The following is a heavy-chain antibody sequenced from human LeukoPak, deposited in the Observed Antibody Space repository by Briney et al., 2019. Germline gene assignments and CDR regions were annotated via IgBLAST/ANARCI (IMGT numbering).Heavy chain of an antibody. J-gene: IGHJ5*02. V-gene: IGHV1-69*05. D-gene: IGHD2-2*02. Sequence: ASVKVSCKASGGTFSSYAISWVRQAPGQGLEWMGGIIPIFGTANYAQKFQGRVTITTDESTSTAYMELSSLRSEDTVVYYCAREDCSSTSCYTGAGYNWFDPWGQGTLVTVSS. CDR1: GGTFSSYA. CDR2: IIPIFGTA. CDR3: AREDCSSTSCYTGAGYNWFDP.